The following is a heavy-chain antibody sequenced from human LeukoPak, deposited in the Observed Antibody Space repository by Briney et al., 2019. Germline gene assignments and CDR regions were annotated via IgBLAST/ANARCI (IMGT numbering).Heavy chain of an antibody. V-gene: IGHV3-30-3*01. CDR1: GFTFSSYA. CDR2: ISYDGSNK. Sequence: GGSLRPSCAASGFTFSSYAMHWVRQAPGKGLEWVAVISYDGSNKYYADSVKGRFTISRDNSKNTLYLQMNSLRAEDTAVYYCARDRSRVQLWLWYFDYWGQGTLVTVSS. CDR3: ARDRSRVQLWLWYFDY. D-gene: IGHD5-18*01. J-gene: IGHJ4*02.